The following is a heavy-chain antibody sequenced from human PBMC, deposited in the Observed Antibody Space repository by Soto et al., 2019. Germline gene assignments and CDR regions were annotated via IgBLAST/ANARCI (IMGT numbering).Heavy chain of an antibody. J-gene: IGHJ6*02. CDR2: INPSGGST. CDR1: GYTFTSYY. Sequence: ASVKVSCKASGYTFTSYYMHWVRQAPGQGLEWMGIINPSGGSTSYAQKFQGRVTMTRDTSTSTVYIELSSLRSEDTAVYYCAREYYDSSGISSSGMDVLGPATTVSVTS. D-gene: IGHD3-22*01. V-gene: IGHV1-46*01. CDR3: AREYYDSSGISSSGMDV.